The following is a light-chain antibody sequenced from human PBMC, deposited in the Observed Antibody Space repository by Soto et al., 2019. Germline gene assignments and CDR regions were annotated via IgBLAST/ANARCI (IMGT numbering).Light chain of an antibody. V-gene: IGKV3-20*01. CDR1: QSVSNNY. J-gene: IGKJ1*01. CDR3: QQDGSSGT. Sequence: IVFTHSPGTLSLSPGERATLPCRASQSVSNNYLAWYQQKPGQAPRLLIYGASNRATGIPDRFSGSGSGTDFTLTISRLEPEDFAVYYCQQDGSSGTFGQGTKVDIK. CDR2: GAS.